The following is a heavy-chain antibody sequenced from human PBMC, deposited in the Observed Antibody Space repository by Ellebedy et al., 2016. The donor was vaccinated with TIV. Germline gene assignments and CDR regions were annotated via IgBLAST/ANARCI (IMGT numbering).Heavy chain of an antibody. D-gene: IGHD1-26*01. J-gene: IGHJ5*02. Sequence: GESLKISCAASGFTFRDYYMSWIRQAPGKGLEWISDISSSGSTIYYADSVKGRFTISRDNAKNSLYLQMNSLRAEDTAVYYCARDARFIDHQHNWFDPWGQGTLVTVSS. CDR1: GFTFRDYY. CDR2: ISSSGSTI. V-gene: IGHV3-11*01. CDR3: ARDARFIDHQHNWFDP.